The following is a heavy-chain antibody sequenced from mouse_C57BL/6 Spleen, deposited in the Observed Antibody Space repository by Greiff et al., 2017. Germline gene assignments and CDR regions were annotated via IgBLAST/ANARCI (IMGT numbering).Heavy chain of an antibody. CDR1: GYTFTSYW. CDR2: IYPGSGST. Sequence: QVQLQQPGAELVKPGASVKMSCKASGYTFTSYWITWVKQRPGQGLEWIGDIYPGSGSTNYNEKFKSKATLTVDTASSTAYMQLSSLTSEDSAVYYCAAYDYDVYAMDYWGQGTSVTVSS. CDR3: AAYDYDVYAMDY. D-gene: IGHD2-4*01. V-gene: IGHV1-55*01. J-gene: IGHJ4*01.